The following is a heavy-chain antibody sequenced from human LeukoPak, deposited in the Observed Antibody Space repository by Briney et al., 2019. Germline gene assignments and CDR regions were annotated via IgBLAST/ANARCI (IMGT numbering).Heavy chain of an antibody. J-gene: IGHJ4*02. CDR3: TRMTLRASGDY. CDR1: GFPFTSYW. CDR2: INHDGSAD. V-gene: IGHV3-7*01. D-gene: IGHD2-21*01. Sequence: GGSLRLSCAASGFPFTSYWMNWIRQAPGKGLEWVANINHDGSADYYVDSVKSRFTISRDNAKNSLYLQMNSLRAEDSALYYCTRMTLRASGDYWGQGTLVTVSS.